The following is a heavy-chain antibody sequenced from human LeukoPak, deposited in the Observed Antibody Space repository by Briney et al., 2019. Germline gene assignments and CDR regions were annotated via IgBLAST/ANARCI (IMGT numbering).Heavy chain of an antibody. J-gene: IGHJ4*02. CDR3: ARSRPTVTFDY. CDR1: GGSISSGGYY. CDR2: IYYSGST. V-gene: IGHV4-31*03. D-gene: IGHD4-11*01. Sequence: PSETLSLTCTVSGGSISSGGYYWSWIRQHPGKGLEWIGYIYYSGSTYYNLSLKSRVTISVDTSKNQFSLKLSSVTAADTAVYYCARSRPTVTFDYWGQGTLVTVSS.